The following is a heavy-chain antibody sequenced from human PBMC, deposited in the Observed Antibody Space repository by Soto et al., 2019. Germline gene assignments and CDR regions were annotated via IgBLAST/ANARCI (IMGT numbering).Heavy chain of an antibody. CDR2: INSDGSYI. CDR3: ARGRRVVPAPLWFDP. J-gene: IGHJ5*02. CDR1: GFTFSSSW. V-gene: IGHV3-74*01. Sequence: EVQLVESGGGLVQPGGSLRLSCVVSGFTFSSSWMHWVRQGPGKGLVWVSRINSDGSYINYADSVKGRFTTSRDNAKNTLYLQMNSLRAEDTAVYYCARGRRVVPAPLWFDPWGQGTLVTVSS. D-gene: IGHD2-2*01.